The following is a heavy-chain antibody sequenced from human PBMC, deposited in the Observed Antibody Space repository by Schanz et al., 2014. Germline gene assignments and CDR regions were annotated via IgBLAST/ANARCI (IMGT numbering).Heavy chain of an antibody. V-gene: IGHV4-39*01. CDR3: GRHPHYYGSGSGFDP. J-gene: IGHJ5*02. Sequence: QLQLQESGPGLVKPSETLSLTCTVSGGSISSSSYFWGWIRQPPGKGLEWIGSIYNSGSTYYNPSPKSRAPISANTSTNLFSLNLSSVTAADTAVYYCGRHPHYYGSGSGFDPWGQGTLVTVSS. CDR1: GGSISSSSYF. CDR2: IYNSGST. D-gene: IGHD3-10*01.